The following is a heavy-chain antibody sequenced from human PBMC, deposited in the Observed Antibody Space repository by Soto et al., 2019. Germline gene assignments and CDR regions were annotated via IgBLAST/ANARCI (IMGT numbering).Heavy chain of an antibody. J-gene: IGHJ6*02. V-gene: IGHV3-30*18. CDR1: GFTFSSYG. Sequence: GSLRLSCAASGFTFSSYGMHWVRQAPGKGMEWVAVITYDGSNKYYADSVKGRFTISRDNSKNTLYLQMNSLRAEDTAVYYCAKDYAIVVVITYYYYGMDVWGQGTMVTVSS. CDR2: ITYDGSNK. D-gene: IGHD3-22*01. CDR3: AKDYAIVVVITYYYYGMDV.